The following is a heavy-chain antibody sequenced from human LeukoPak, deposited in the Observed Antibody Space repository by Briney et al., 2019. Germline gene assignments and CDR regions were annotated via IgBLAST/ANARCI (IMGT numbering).Heavy chain of an antibody. Sequence: QSGGSLRLSCAASGFTFSSYGMHWVRQAPEKGLEWLSYISHSGSTIYYADSVKGRFTISRDNAKNSLYLQMNSLRAEDTALYYCATYGSGSGTFFDSWGQGTLVTVSS. CDR1: GFTFSSYG. V-gene: IGHV3-48*04. J-gene: IGHJ4*01. D-gene: IGHD3-10*01. CDR2: ISHSGSTI. CDR3: ATYGSGSGTFFDS.